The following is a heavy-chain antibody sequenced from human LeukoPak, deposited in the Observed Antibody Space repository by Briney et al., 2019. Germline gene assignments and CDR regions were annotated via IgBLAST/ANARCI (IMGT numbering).Heavy chain of an antibody. J-gene: IGHJ4*02. CDR3: ARSEQQDFGDYEFDY. D-gene: IGHD4-17*01. Sequence: GGSLRLSCLVSGFSFSSFGMHWVRQAPGKGLEYVSAISSDGDSTYYANSVKGRFTISRDNSKNTLYLQMGSLRAEDMAVYYCARSEQQDFGDYEFDYWGQGTLVTVSS. CDR1: GFSFSSFG. CDR2: ISSDGDST. V-gene: IGHV3-64*01.